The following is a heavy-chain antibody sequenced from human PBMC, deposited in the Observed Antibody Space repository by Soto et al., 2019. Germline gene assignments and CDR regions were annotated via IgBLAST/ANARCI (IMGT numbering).Heavy chain of an antibody. CDR1: GGSISNYY. Sequence: SETLSLTCTVSGGSISNYYWSWIRQPPGKGLEWIAYIYYSGSTNYNPSLKSRVTISVDTSKNQFSLKLSSVTAADTAVYYCARGGWRLIDYWGQGTLVTVS. CDR3: ARGGWRLIDY. D-gene: IGHD2-21*02. J-gene: IGHJ4*02. CDR2: IYYSGST. V-gene: IGHV4-59*08.